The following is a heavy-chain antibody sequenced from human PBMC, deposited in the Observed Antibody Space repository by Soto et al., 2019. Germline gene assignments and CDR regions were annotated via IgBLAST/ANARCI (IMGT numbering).Heavy chain of an antibody. D-gene: IGHD5-18*01. CDR2: IYYSGST. Sequence: QVQLQESGPGLVKPSQTLSLTCTVSGGSISSGDYYWSWIRQPPGKGLEWIGYIYYSGSTYYNPSLKSRVTISVDTSKNQLSLKLSSVTAADTAVYYCAREGGYSYGTYYYGMDVWGQGTTVTVSS. CDR1: GGSISSGDYY. CDR3: AREGGYSYGTYYYGMDV. V-gene: IGHV4-30-4*01. J-gene: IGHJ6*02.